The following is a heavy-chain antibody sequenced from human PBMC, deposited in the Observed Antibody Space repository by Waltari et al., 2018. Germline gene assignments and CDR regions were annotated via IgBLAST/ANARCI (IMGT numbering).Heavy chain of an antibody. CDR1: GGTFSSYA. CDR3: ARDFNCGGDCYSGDAFDI. Sequence: QVQLVQSGAEVKKPGSSVMVSCKASGGTFSSYAISWVRQAPGQGLEWMGGIIPIFGTANYAQKFQGRVTITADESTSTAYMELSSLRSEDTAVYYCARDFNCGGDCYSGDAFDIWGQGTMVTVSS. J-gene: IGHJ3*02. V-gene: IGHV1-69*01. D-gene: IGHD2-21*02. CDR2: IIPIFGTA.